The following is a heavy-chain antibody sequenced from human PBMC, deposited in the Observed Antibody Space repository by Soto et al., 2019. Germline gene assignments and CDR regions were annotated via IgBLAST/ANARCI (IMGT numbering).Heavy chain of an antibody. V-gene: IGHV1-69*13. CDR2: IIPIFGTA. CDR1: GGTFSSYA. Sequence: SVKVSCKASGGTFSSYAISWVRQAPGQGLEWMGGIIPIFGTANYAQKFQGRVTITADESTSTAYMELSSLRSEDTAVYYCAREYYDILTGYVYWGQGTLVTVSS. D-gene: IGHD3-9*01. J-gene: IGHJ4*02. CDR3: AREYYDILTGYVY.